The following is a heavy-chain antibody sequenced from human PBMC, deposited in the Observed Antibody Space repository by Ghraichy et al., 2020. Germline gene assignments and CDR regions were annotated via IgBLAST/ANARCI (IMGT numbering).Heavy chain of an antibody. V-gene: IGHV4-39*01. D-gene: IGHD1-26*01. Sequence: SETLSLTCTVSGGSISSSSYYWGWIRQPPGKGLEWIGSIYYSGSTYYNPSLKSRVTISVDTSKNQFSLKLSSVTVADTAVYYCARHERLELPFDYWGQGTLVTVSS. CDR1: GGSISSSSYY. J-gene: IGHJ4*02. CDR2: IYYSGST. CDR3: ARHERLELPFDY.